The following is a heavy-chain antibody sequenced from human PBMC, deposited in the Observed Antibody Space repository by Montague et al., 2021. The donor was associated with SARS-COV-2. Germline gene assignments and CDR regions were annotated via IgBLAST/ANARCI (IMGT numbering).Heavy chain of an antibody. CDR1: GFSLSTSGMC. J-gene: IGHJ4*02. D-gene: IGHD3-9*01. V-gene: IGHV2-70*01. CDR2: XDWDDDK. Sequence: PALVKPTQTLTLTCTFSGFSLSTSGMCVSWIRQPPGKALEWRALXDWDDDKYYSTSLKTRLTISKDTSKNQVVLTMTNMDPVDTATYYCARIRDYDILTGSYSGFDYWGQGTLVTVSS. CDR3: ARIRDYDILTGSYSGFDY.